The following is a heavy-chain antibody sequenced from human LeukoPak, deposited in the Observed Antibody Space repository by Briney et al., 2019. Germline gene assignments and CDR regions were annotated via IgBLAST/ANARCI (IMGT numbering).Heavy chain of an antibody. V-gene: IGHV1-46*01. CDR2: INPSGSST. CDR1: GYTFTAHY. Sequence: ASVKVSCKATGYTFTAHYMHWVRQAPGQGLEWMGLINPSGSSTVYAQKFQGRVTMTRDMSTSTDYMELSSLRFDDTAVYYCARDNSVGDTAWWFDPWGQGTLVTVSS. D-gene: IGHD1-26*01. J-gene: IGHJ5*02. CDR3: ARDNSVGDTAWWFDP.